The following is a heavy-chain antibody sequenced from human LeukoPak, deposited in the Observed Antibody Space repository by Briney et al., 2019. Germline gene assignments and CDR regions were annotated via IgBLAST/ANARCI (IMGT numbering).Heavy chain of an antibody. V-gene: IGHV7-4-1*02. CDR3: ARGPYDSSGYYYVPFDY. CDR1: GYTFTSYA. D-gene: IGHD3-22*01. CDR2: INTNTGNP. J-gene: IGHJ4*02. Sequence: ASVKVSCKASGYTFTSYAMNWVRQAPGQGLEWTGWINTNTGNPTYAQGFTGRFVFSLDTSVSTAYLQISSLKAEDTAVYYCARGPYDSSGYYYVPFDYWGQGTLVTVSS.